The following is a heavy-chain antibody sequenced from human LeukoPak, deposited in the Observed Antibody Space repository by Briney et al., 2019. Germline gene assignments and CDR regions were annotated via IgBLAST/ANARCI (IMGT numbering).Heavy chain of an antibody. J-gene: IGHJ4*02. CDR1: GYTFTGYY. V-gene: IGHV1-2*02. D-gene: IGHD3-9*01. CDR3: ASVTYDILTAAVTPRDS. Sequence: GASVKVSCKASGYTFTGYYMHWVRQAPGQGLEWMGWINPNSGGTNYAQKFQGRVTMTRDTSISTAYMELSRLRSDDTAVYYCASVTYDILTAAVTPRDSWGQGTLVTVSS. CDR2: INPNSGGT.